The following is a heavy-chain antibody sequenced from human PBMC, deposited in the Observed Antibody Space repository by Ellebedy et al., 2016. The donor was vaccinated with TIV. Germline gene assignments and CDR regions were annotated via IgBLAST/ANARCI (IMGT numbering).Heavy chain of an antibody. CDR2: ISAYNGNT. D-gene: IGHD1-26*01. Sequence: GSVKVSCKASGYTFTTYGISWVRQAPGQGLEWMGWISAYNGNTNYAQNLQGRVTMTTDTSTNTAYMELRSLRSDDTAVYYCARDPLYSGTYPNWFDPWGQGTLVTVSS. CDR3: ARDPLYSGTYPNWFDP. CDR1: GYTFTTYG. V-gene: IGHV1-18*01. J-gene: IGHJ5*02.